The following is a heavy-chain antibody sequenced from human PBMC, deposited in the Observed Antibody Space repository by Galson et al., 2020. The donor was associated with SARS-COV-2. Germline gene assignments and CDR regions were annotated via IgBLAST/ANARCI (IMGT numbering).Heavy chain of an antibody. J-gene: IGHJ4*02. CDR1: GGSFSGYY. D-gene: IGHD6-19*01. CDR3: AAGPVAGTGE. CDR2: INSSGST. Sequence: SETLSLTCAVYGGSFSGYYWSWIRQPPGKGLEWIGEINSSGSTNYNPSLKNRVTISVDTSKNHFSLKLTSVTAADTAVYYCAAGPVAGTGEWGQGTLVTVSS. V-gene: IGHV4-34*01.